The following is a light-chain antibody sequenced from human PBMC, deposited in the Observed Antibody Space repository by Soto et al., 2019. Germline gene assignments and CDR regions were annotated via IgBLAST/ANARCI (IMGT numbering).Light chain of an antibody. CDR3: SSYAGNNNLV. CDR2: EVS. CDR1: SSGVGGYNY. Sequence: QSALTQPPSASGSPGQSVTISCTGTSSGVGGYNYVSWYQQHPGKAPKLMIYEVSKRPSGVPDRFSGSKSGNTASLTVSGLQAEDEADYYCSSYAGNNNLVFGGGTKLTVL. J-gene: IGLJ2*01. V-gene: IGLV2-8*01.